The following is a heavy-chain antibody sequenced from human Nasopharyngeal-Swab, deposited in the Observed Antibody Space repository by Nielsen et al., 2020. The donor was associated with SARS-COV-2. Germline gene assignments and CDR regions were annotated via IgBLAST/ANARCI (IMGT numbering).Heavy chain of an antibody. J-gene: IGHJ2*01. V-gene: IGHV3-23*03. CDR2: IHRGGSSS. CDR1: GFTFSTYA. Sequence: GGSLRLSCAASGFTFSTYAMSWVRQAPGKGLEWVAVIHRGGSSSYFADSVKGRFTLSRENSKNTLYLHMNSLGAEDTAVYYCARGGALNWYIDRWGRGTLVTVSS. CDR3: ARGGALNWYIDR.